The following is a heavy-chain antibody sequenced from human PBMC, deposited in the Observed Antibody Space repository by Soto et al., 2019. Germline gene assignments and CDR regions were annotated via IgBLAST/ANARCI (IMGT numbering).Heavy chain of an antibody. CDR3: ARQRSYNSGFFDY. CDR1: GFTFDNYG. D-gene: IGHD6-19*01. Sequence: GGSLRLSCAASGFTFDNYGMSWVRQDPGKGLEGVSTVSGSGGSTYYAASVKGRFTISREYSKNTLYLKMNSLRDEDTAVYFCARQRSYNSGFFDYWSQGTLVTVSS. V-gene: IGHV3-23*01. CDR2: VSGSGGST. J-gene: IGHJ4*02.